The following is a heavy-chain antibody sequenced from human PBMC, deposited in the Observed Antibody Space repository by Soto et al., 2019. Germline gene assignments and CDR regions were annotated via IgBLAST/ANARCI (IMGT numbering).Heavy chain of an antibody. Sequence: PSETLSLTCSVSGGSISSGYYYLSWIRQPPGKGLEWIGTIYHSGSTFYNPSLKSRVTISVDTSKNQFSMKLSSVTAADTALYYCARVDRSGWPPNFFDSWGQGALVTVSS. V-gene: IGHV4-39*07. D-gene: IGHD6-19*01. CDR3: ARVDRSGWPPNFFDS. CDR1: GGSISSGYYY. J-gene: IGHJ4*02. CDR2: IYHSGST.